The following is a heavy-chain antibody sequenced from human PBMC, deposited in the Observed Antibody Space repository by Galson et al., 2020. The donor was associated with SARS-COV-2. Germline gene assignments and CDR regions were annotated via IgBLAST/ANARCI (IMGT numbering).Heavy chain of an antibody. V-gene: IGHV3-30*18. J-gene: IGHJ1*01. Sequence: QLGESLKLHCEAPAFPLHRYAMHRVRQAPGNGLEWVAVISYDGSNKYYPDSVKGRFTISSDNSEHTLYLQMNSLRAEDTSVYYCAKDETVGSYYDYFQHWGQGTLVTVSS. D-gene: IGHD1-26*01. CDR3: AKDETVGSYYDYFQH. CDR2: ISYDGSNK. CDR1: AFPLHRYA.